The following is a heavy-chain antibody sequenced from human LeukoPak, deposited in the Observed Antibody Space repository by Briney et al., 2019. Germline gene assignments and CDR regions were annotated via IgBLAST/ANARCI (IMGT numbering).Heavy chain of an antibody. Sequence: SVKVSCKASGGTSSSYAISWVRQAPGQGLEWMGGIILVFGTSNYAQKLQGRVTMTTDTSTSTAYMELRSLRSDDTAVYYCARDGAYYDFWSGYYSLDYYYYYMDVWGKGTTVTVSS. CDR1: GGTSSSYA. V-gene: IGHV1-69*05. CDR3: ARDGAYYDFWSGYYSLDYYYYYMDV. CDR2: IILVFGTS. D-gene: IGHD3-3*01. J-gene: IGHJ6*03.